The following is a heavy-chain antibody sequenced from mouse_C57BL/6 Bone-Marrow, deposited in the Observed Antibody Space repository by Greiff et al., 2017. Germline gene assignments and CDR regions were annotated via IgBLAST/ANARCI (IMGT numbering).Heavy chain of an antibody. CDR3: SRRGHLYAMDY. J-gene: IGHJ4*01. CDR2: ISNGGGST. V-gene: IGHV5-12*01. Sequence: DVMLVESGGGLVQPGGSLKLSCAASGFTFSDYYMYWVRQTPEKRLEWVAYISNGGGSTYYPDTVKGRFTISRDNPKNTLYLQMSRLKSEDTAMXYCSRRGHLYAMDYWGQGTSVTVSS. CDR1: GFTFSDYY.